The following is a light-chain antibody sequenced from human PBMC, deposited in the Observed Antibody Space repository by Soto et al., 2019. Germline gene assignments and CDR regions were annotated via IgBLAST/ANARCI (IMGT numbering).Light chain of an antibody. Sequence: EIVMTQSPATLSVSPGERATFSCRASQTVSRNLDCDQLKPGQDPRLLIHGASTRATGVPALVSGSGSGTEFTLTISSLQSEDFAFYYCQQYHKWPPQYTFGQGTKVQIK. CDR3: QQYHKWPPQYT. CDR2: GAS. J-gene: IGKJ2*01. V-gene: IGKV3-15*01. CDR1: QTVSRN.